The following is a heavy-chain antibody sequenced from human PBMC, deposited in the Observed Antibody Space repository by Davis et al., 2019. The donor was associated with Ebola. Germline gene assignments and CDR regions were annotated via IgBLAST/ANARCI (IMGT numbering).Heavy chain of an antibody. D-gene: IGHD1-1*01. CDR1: GDSVSGTSGA. CDR2: TYYTSKWYN. CDR3: ARGWLKTKVDY. V-gene: IGHV6-1*01. J-gene: IGHJ4*02. Sequence: PSETLSLTCAISGDSVSGTSGAWNWIRQSPSRGLEWLGRTYYTSKWYNDYAESVKSRITISPDTSKNQFSLHLNSVTPEDTAVYFCARGWLKTKVDYWGQGTQVTVSS.